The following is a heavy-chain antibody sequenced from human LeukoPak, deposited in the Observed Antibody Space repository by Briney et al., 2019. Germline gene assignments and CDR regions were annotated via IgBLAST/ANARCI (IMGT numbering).Heavy chain of an antibody. V-gene: IGHV3-23*01. Sequence: GESLKISCAASGFTLSSYSMSWVRQAPGKGLEWVSGISGSGGSTDYADSVKGRFTISRDNSKNTLYLQMNSLRVEDTAVYYCAKDPGYQVVYCFDYWGQGTLVTVSS. D-gene: IGHD2-2*01. CDR2: ISGSGGST. CDR3: AKDPGYQVVYCFDY. CDR1: GFTLSSYS. J-gene: IGHJ4*02.